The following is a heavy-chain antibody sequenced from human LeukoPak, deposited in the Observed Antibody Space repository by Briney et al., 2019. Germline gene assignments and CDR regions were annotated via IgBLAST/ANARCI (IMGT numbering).Heavy chain of an antibody. CDR3: ARAGQQLEELRANWFDP. D-gene: IGHD6-13*01. J-gene: IGHJ5*02. Sequence: SETLSLTCTVSGGSISSYYWSWNRQPPGKGLEWIGYIYYSGSTNYNPSLKSRVTISVDTSKNQFSLKLSSVTAADTAVYYCARAGQQLEELRANWFDPWGQGTLVTVSS. V-gene: IGHV4-59*01. CDR1: GGSISSYY. CDR2: IYYSGST.